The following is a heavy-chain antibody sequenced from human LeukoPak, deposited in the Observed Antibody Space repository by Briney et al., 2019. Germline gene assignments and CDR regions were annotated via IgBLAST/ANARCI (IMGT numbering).Heavy chain of an antibody. D-gene: IGHD2-2*01. CDR1: GYSFTSYW. CDR3: ASDIVVVPAAMHGARDY. J-gene: IGHJ4*02. Sequence: GESLKISCKGSGYSFTSYWISWVRQMPGKGLEWMGRIDPSDSYTNYSPSFQGHVTISADKSISTAYLQWSSLKASDTAMYYCASDIVVVPAAMHGARDYWGQGTLVTVSS. V-gene: IGHV5-10-1*01. CDR2: IDPSDSYT.